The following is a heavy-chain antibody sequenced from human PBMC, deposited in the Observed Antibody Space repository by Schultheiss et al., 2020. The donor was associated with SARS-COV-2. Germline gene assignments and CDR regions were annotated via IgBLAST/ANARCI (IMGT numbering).Heavy chain of an antibody. Sequence: ASVKVSCKASGYTFTSYGISWVRQAPGQGLEWMGWISAYNGNTNYAQKLQGRVTITADKSTSTAYMELSSLRSEDTAVYYCARQYCSSTSCYTSGMDVWGQGTTFTVSS. D-gene: IGHD2-2*02. CDR3: ARQYCSSTSCYTSGMDV. J-gene: IGHJ6*02. CDR1: GYTFTSYG. V-gene: IGHV1-18*01. CDR2: ISAYNGNT.